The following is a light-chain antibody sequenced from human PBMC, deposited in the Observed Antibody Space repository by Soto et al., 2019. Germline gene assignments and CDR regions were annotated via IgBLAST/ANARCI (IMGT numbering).Light chain of an antibody. J-gene: IGKJ5*01. CDR1: QNINNY. V-gene: IGKV1-33*01. CDR3: QQYDNRPT. CDR2: DAS. Sequence: IPLTPSPSSLSASVGDRVTITCQASQNINNYLNWYQQKPGRAPKLLIYDASNLEAGVPSRFRGSGSGTDFTFTISRLQPEDIATYYCQQYDNRPTFGQGTRLEIK.